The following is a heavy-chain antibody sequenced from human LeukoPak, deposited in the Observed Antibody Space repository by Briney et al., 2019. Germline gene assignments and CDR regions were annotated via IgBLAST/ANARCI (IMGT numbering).Heavy chain of an antibody. CDR2: INPNSGGT. J-gene: IGHJ4*02. V-gene: IGHV1-2*02. D-gene: IGHD5-18*01. CDR1: GYTFTGYY. Sequence: AASVKVSCKASGYTFTGYYMHWVQQAPGQGLAWMGWINPNSGGTNYAQKFQGRVTMTRDTSISTAYMELSRLRSDYTAVYYCARVYSYGPRNFDYWGQGTLVTVSS. CDR3: ARVYSYGPRNFDY.